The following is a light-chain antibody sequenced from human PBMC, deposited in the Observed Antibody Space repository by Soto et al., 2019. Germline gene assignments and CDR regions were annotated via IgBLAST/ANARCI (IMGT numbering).Light chain of an antibody. CDR1: QAIRND. V-gene: IGKV1-6*01. CDR3: LQDFNYFS. Sequence: QVTQSPSSLSASVGDRVTITCRASQAIRNDLGWYQQKPGKAPKLLIYAASTLQSGVPSMFSGSGFGTDFTLTIRSLQPEDFANYYCLQDFNYFSFGQGTRLEIK. CDR2: AAS. J-gene: IGKJ5*01.